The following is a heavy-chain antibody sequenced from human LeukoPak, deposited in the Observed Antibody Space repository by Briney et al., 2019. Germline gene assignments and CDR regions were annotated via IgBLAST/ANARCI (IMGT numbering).Heavy chain of an antibody. CDR1: GVSFSGYY. J-gene: IGHJ5*02. D-gene: IGHD3-10*01. CDR3: ARGKSVLWFGELFSNNWFDP. Sequence: AETLSLTCSVYGVSFSGYYWSWICQPPGKGLDWIGEINHSGSTNYNPSLKSRVTISVDTSKNQFSLKLSSVTAADTAVYYCARGKSVLWFGELFSNNWFDPWGQGTLVTVSS. CDR2: INHSGST. V-gene: IGHV4-34*01.